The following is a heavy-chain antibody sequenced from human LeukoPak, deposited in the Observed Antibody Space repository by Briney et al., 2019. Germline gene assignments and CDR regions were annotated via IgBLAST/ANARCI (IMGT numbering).Heavy chain of an antibody. D-gene: IGHD1-1*01. CDR3: AKDQIRSGTASYFDY. V-gene: IGHV3-23*01. Sequence: GGSLRLSCAASGFTFSIYAMSWVRQTPGKGLEWVSAISGSSDSTYYADSVKGRFTISRDNSKNTLYLQVDSLRAEDTAVYYCAKDQIRSGTASYFDYWGQGTLVTVSS. CDR2: ISGSSDST. J-gene: IGHJ4*02. CDR1: GFTFSIYA.